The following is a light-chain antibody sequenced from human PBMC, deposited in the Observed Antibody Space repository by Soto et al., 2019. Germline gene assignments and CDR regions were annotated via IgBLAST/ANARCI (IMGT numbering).Light chain of an antibody. CDR1: QRISSW. Sequence: DIQMTQSPSTLSASVGDRVTITCRASQRISSWLAWYQQKPGKAPNLLIYKASTLQSGVPSRFSGSGSGTAVTITISSLQPDDFATYYCQQYNTYSGGAFGQGTKVEIK. CDR3: QQYNTYSGGA. V-gene: IGKV1-5*03. J-gene: IGKJ1*01. CDR2: KAS.